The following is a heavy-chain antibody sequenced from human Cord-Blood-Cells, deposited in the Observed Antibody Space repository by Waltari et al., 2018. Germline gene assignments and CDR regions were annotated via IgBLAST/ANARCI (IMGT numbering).Heavy chain of an antibody. D-gene: IGHD6-13*01. CDR1: GFTFSSYC. Sequence: QVQLVESGGGVVQPGRSLSLSCAASGFTFSSYCIHWVRPAPGTGREGGAVIWYDGSNKYYADSVKGRFTIPRDNSKNTLYLQMNSLRAEDTAVYYCARAGSSSWYYYYYYMDVWGKGTTVTVSS. J-gene: IGHJ6*03. CDR3: ARAGSSSWYYYYYYMDV. CDR2: IWYDGSNK. V-gene: IGHV3-33*01.